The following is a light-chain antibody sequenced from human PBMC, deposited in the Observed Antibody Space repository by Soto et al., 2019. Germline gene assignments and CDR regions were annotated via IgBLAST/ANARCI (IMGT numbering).Light chain of an antibody. CDR3: SSYTSSSTLFYV. Sequence: QSALTQPASVSVSPGQSITMSCTGTSSDVGGYNYVSWYQQHPGKAPKLMIYEVSNRPSGVSNRFSGSKSGNTASLTISGLQAEDEADYYCSSYTSSSTLFYVFGTGTKVTVL. V-gene: IGLV2-14*01. J-gene: IGLJ1*01. CDR2: EVS. CDR1: SSDVGGYNY.